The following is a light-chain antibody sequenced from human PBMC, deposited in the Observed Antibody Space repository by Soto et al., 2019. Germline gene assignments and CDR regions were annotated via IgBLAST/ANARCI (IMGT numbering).Light chain of an antibody. CDR3: QQYGSSPTT. CDR1: QSISSNF. CDR2: GAS. Sequence: EKVLAQVPSTLSLSPGERATPPCRASQSISSNFLAWYQQKRGQAPRLLIHGASNRATGIPDRFSGIVSGTDGTITISRLEKEDGSVYDGQQYGSSPTTFGQGTKVDIK. V-gene: IGKV3-20*01. J-gene: IGKJ1*01.